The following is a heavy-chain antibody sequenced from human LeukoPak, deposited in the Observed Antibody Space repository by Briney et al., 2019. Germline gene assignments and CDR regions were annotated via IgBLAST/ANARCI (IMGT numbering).Heavy chain of an antibody. CDR1: GGSFSGYY. Sequence: PSETLSLTCAVYGGSFSGYYWSWIRQPPGKGLEWVGYIYYSGSTNYHPSLKSRASISVDTYKKQFSLKLSSVTAADTDVHYCASAETWLRVTYYFDNWGQGTLVTVSS. D-gene: IGHD5-12*01. V-gene: IGHV4-59*01. CDR2: IYYSGST. CDR3: ASAETWLRVTYYFDN. J-gene: IGHJ4*02.